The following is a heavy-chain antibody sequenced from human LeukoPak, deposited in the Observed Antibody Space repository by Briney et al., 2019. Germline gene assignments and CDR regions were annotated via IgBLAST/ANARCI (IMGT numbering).Heavy chain of an antibody. CDR2: INPKRGGT. V-gene: IGHV1-2*04. D-gene: IGHD1-1*01. CDR3: ARGLERLGDAFDI. CDR1: GYSFTGYY. J-gene: IGHJ3*02. Sequence: ASVKVSCKASGYSFTGYYMHWVRQAPGQGLEWMGRINPKRGGTNYAQKFQGWVTMTRDTSISTAYMELSRLRSDDTAVYYCARGLERLGDAFDIWGQGTMVTVSS.